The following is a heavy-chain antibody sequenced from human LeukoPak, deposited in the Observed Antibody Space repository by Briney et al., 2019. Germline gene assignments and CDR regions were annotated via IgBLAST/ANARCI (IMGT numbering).Heavy chain of an antibody. J-gene: IGHJ4*02. CDR2: ISASGDST. D-gene: IGHD1-26*01. Sequence: GGSLRLSCAVSGFTFSSFDMIWVRQTPGKRLEWVSVISASGDSTYYADSVKGRFTISRDNSMKTLYLHLKSLRVEDTAKYYCVKRAASCFDHWGQGTLITVSS. CDR1: GFTFSSFD. V-gene: IGHV3-23*01. CDR3: VKRAASCFDH.